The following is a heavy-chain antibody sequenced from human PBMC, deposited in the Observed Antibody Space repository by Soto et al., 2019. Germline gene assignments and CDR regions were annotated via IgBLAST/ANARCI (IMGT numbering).Heavy chain of an antibody. CDR2: ISGSGGST. CDR3: AKVHRGIAAAGTFRSNYYYYMDV. V-gene: IGHV3-23*01. D-gene: IGHD6-13*01. J-gene: IGHJ6*03. Sequence: GGSLRLSCAASGFTFSSYAMSWVRQAPGKGLEWVSAISGSGGSTYYAGSVKGRFTNSRDNSKNTLYLQMNSLRAEDTAVYYWAKVHRGIAAAGTFRSNYYYYMDVWGKGTTVTVSS. CDR1: GFTFSSYA.